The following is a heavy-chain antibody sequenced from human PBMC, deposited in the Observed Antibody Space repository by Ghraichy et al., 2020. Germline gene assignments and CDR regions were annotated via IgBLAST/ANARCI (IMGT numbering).Heavy chain of an antibody. D-gene: IGHD3-3*01. J-gene: IGHJ6*02. Sequence: ASVKVSCKVSGYTLTKLSMHWVRQAPGKGLEWMGGFDPEDAERYFAQKFQGRVTMTEDISTDTAYMELSILRSEDTAVYYCATGPSLRFLEWCVRGRDVGGQATTVRLSS. V-gene: IGHV1-24*01. CDR2: FDPEDAER. CDR3: ATGPSLRFLEWCVRGRDV. CDR1: GYTLTKLS.